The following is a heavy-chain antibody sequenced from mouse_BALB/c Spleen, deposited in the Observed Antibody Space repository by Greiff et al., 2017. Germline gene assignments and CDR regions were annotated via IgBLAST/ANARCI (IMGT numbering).Heavy chain of an antibody. CDR2: ISSGGSYT. Sequence: EVQGVESGGGLVKPGGSLKLSCAASGFTFSSYTMSWVRQTPEKRLEWVATISSGGSYTYYPDSVKGRFTISRDNAKNTLYLQMSSLKSEDTAMYYCTRDGNYGNLYYYAMDYWGQGTSVTVSS. J-gene: IGHJ4*01. D-gene: IGHD2-1*01. CDR3: TRDGNYGNLYYYAMDY. V-gene: IGHV5-6-4*01. CDR1: GFTFSSYT.